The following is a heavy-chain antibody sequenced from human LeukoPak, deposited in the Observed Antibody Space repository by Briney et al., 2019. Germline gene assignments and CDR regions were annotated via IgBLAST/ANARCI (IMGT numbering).Heavy chain of an antibody. V-gene: IGHV3-23*01. J-gene: IGHJ4*02. Sequence: GGSLRLSCTASGSAFSNHAMSWVRQAPGKGLEWVSSISISGGTTYYADSVKGRFTISRENSKSTLYLQMNSLRADDTAVYYCANEIRPNDYWGQGTLVTVSS. D-gene: IGHD4-17*01. CDR2: ISISGGTT. CDR1: GSAFSNHA. CDR3: ANEIRPNDY.